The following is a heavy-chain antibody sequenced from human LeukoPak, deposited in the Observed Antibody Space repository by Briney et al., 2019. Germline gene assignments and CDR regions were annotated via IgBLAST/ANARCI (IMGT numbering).Heavy chain of an antibody. J-gene: IGHJ5*02. V-gene: IGHV1-69*01. D-gene: IGHD3-3*01. CDR2: IIPIFGTA. Sequence: SVNVSCKASGGTFSSYAISWVRQAPGQGLEWMGGIIPIFGTANYAQKFQGRVTITADESTSTAYMELSSLRSEDTAVYYCAVLRFLEWFSWGQGTLVTVSS. CDR3: AVLRFLEWFS. CDR1: GGTFSSYA.